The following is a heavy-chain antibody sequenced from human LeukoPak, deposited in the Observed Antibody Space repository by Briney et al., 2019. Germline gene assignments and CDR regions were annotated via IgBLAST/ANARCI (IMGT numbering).Heavy chain of an antibody. CDR1: EVTFRNYA. Sequence: PGGSLRLSCAASEVTFRNYAVHWVRQAPGKGLQWVAVISYDGNTIHYADSVKGRFTISRDNSRSTLYLQMNSLRPEDTAIYYCAREGYYGSGSPPSLYFDYWGQGTLVTVSS. V-gene: IGHV3-30-3*01. D-gene: IGHD3-10*01. CDR3: AREGYYGSGSPPSLYFDY. J-gene: IGHJ4*02. CDR2: ISYDGNTI.